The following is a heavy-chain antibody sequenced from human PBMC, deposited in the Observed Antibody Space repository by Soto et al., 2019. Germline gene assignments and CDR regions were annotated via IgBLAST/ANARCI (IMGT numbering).Heavy chain of an antibody. Sequence: PSETLSLTCTVSGGSISSSSYYWGWIRQPPGKGLGWIGSIYYSGGTSYNPSLKSRVTISIDTSKNQFSLKLSSVTAADTAVYYCARRSDYYGAGSYYSDYFDYWGQGTLVTVSS. D-gene: IGHD3-10*01. J-gene: IGHJ4*02. CDR1: GGSISSSSYY. CDR2: IYYSGGT. V-gene: IGHV4-39*01. CDR3: ARRSDYYGAGSYYSDYFDY.